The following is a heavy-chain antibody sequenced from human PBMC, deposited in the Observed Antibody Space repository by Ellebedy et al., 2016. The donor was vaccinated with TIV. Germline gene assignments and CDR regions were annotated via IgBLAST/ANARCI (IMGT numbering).Heavy chain of an antibody. V-gene: IGHV4-34*01. CDR3: ARGVADVLLWFGEPDWFDY. D-gene: IGHD3-10*01. Sequence: MPSETLSLTCAVYGGSFSGYYWSWIRQPPGKGLEWIGEINHSGSTNYNPSLKSRVTISVDTSKNQFSLKLSSVTAADTAVYYGARGVADVLLWFGEPDWFDYWGQGTLVTVSS. CDR1: GGSFSGYY. CDR2: INHSGST. J-gene: IGHJ5*01.